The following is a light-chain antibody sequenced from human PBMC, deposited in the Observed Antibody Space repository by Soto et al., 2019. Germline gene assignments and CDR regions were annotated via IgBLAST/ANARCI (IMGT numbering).Light chain of an antibody. Sequence: EVVLTQSPATLSVSPGEGVTLSCRASQGFGDTLAWYQHKPGQTPRLLIYDTSARATGVPARFSGSRSGPEFTLTIISQQSEDFAIYYCQRYNNWPLTFGGGTKVESK. V-gene: IGKV3-15*01. J-gene: IGKJ4*01. CDR1: QGFGDT. CDR3: QRYNNWPLT. CDR2: DTS.